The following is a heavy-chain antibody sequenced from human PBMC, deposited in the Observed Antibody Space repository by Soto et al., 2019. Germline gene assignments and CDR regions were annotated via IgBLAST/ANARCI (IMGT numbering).Heavy chain of an antibody. CDR1: GFTFSSYA. D-gene: IGHD5-12*01. CDR2: ISYDGSNK. V-gene: IGHV3-30-3*01. J-gene: IGHJ4*02. CDR3: ARDGEMATISWFFDY. Sequence: PGGSLRLSCAASGFTFSSYAMHWVRQAPGKGLEWVAVISYDGSNKYYADSVKGRFTISRDNSKNTLYLQMNSLRAEDTAVYYCARDGEMATISWFFDYWGQGTLVTVSS.